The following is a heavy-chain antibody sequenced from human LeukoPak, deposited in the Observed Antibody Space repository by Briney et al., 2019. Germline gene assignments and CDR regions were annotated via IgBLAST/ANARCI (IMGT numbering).Heavy chain of an antibody. D-gene: IGHD7-27*01. V-gene: IGHV3-21*01. CDR3: ASNDGDDY. J-gene: IGHJ4*02. CDR2: ISSSSSYL. CDR1: GFTVSSTY. Sequence: PGGSLRLSCAASGFTVSSTYMAWVRQAPGKGLEWVSSISSSSSYLYYADSVKGRFTISRDNAKNSLYLQMNSLRAEDTAVYYCASNDGDDYWGQGTLVTVSS.